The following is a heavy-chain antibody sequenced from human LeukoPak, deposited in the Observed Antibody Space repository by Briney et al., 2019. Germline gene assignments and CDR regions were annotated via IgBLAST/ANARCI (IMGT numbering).Heavy chain of an antibody. Sequence: SETLSLTCAVYGGSFSGYYWSWIRQPPGKGLEWIGEINHSGSANYNPSLKSRVTISVDTSKNQFSLKLSSVTAADTAGYYCARVGATTNVDPWGQGTLVTVSS. D-gene: IGHD1-26*01. CDR2: INHSGSA. CDR3: ARVGATTNVDP. CDR1: GGSFSGYY. V-gene: IGHV4-34*01. J-gene: IGHJ5*02.